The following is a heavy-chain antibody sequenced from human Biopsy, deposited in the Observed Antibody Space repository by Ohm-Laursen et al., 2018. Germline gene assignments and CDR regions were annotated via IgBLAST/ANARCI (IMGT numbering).Heavy chain of an antibody. CDR3: AREFTYNYGAKGALDI. V-gene: IGHV4-4*07. D-gene: IGHD4/OR15-4a*01. CDR1: GGSLSGYS. Sequence: SQTLSLTCSVSGGSLSGYSWNWIRQPAGKGLEWIGRIYASETTHFNPSLRGRLIMSVDTSRNQFSLRLSSVTAADTAIYYCAREFTYNYGAKGALDIWGQGTKVTVSS. CDR2: IYASETT. J-gene: IGHJ3*02.